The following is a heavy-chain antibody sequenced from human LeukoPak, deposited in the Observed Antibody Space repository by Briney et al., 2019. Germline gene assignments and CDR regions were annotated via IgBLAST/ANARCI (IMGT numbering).Heavy chain of an antibody. D-gene: IGHD4-11*01. J-gene: IGHJ4*02. CDR3: TKESSKFDY. CDR1: GINFADYS. Sequence: GGSLRLSCVVSGINFADYSMHWVRQPPGKGLERVSLISADGGTTFSADFVKGRFSIPRYNNKKSLHHQKNSLSSEDTAMYYCTKESSKFDYWGQGTLVAVSS. V-gene: IGHV3-43*02. CDR2: ISADGGTT.